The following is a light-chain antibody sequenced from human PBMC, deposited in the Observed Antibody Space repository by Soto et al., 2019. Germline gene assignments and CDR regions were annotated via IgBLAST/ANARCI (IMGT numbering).Light chain of an antibody. J-gene: IGKJ3*01. CDR1: QDVNHF. Sequence: DIQMTQSPSSLSASVGDRVTITCQASQDVNHFLNWYQQKPGKAPKLLIYDASNLQTGVSSRFTGSGSGTDFTFTISSLQPEDIATYYCQQYDDLPVTFGPGTKVDIK. CDR2: DAS. V-gene: IGKV1-33*01. CDR3: QQYDDLPVT.